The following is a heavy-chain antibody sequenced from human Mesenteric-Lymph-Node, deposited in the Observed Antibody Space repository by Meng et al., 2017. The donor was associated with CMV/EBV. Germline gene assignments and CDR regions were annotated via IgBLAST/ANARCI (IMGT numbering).Heavy chain of an antibody. D-gene: IGHD5-12*01. Sequence: LSLTCAASGFTFSSYEMNWVRQAPGKGLEWVSYISSSGSTIYYADSVKGRFTISRDNAKNSLYLQMNSLRAEDTAVYYCATDPGYSGYYFFDYWGQGTLVTVSS. J-gene: IGHJ4*02. CDR3: ATDPGYSGYYFFDY. CDR2: ISSSGSTI. CDR1: GFTFSSYE. V-gene: IGHV3-48*03.